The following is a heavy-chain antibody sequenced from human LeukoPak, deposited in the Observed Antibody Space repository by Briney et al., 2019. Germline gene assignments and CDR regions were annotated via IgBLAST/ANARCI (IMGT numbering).Heavy chain of an antibody. J-gene: IGHJ6*03. Sequence: GGSLRLSCAASGYTFSDHYINWVRRAPGKGLEGVGRTRNKAESYKTEYAASVKSRFTISRDDSKKSIYLRMNSLKTEDTAVYYCSRESSIFWVVARSYMDVCGKGTTFTVSS. CDR2: TRNKAESYKT. V-gene: IGHV3-72*01. CDR3: SRESSIFWVVARSYMDV. CDR1: GYTFSDHY. D-gene: IGHD3-3*01.